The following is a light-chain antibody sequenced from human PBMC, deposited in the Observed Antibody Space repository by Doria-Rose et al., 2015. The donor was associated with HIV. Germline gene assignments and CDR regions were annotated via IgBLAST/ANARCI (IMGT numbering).Light chain of an antibody. V-gene: IGKV3-20*01. J-gene: IGKJ1*01. Sequence: TQSPGTLSLSPGERATLSCRASQSVSIKYLSCYQQKSGQAPRLLIYAASSRATGIPDRFSGSGSGTDFTLTISRLEPEDFAVYYCQQYGSPWTFGQGTKVEIK. CDR2: AAS. CDR3: QQYGSPWT. CDR1: QSVSIKY.